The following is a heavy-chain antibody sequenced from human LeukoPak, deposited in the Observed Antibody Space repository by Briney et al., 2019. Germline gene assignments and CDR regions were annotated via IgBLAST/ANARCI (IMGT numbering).Heavy chain of an antibody. J-gene: IGHJ3*02. CDR2: IYHSGST. V-gene: IGHV4-4*02. CDR3: ARGTDYYDSRGDAFDI. Sequence: PSETLSLTCAVSGGSISSSNWWSWVRQPPGKGLEWIGEIYHSGSTNYNPSLKSRVTISVDTSKNQFSLKLSSVTAADTAVYYCARGTDYYDSRGDAFDIWGQGTMVTVSS. CDR1: GGSISSSNW. D-gene: IGHD3-22*01.